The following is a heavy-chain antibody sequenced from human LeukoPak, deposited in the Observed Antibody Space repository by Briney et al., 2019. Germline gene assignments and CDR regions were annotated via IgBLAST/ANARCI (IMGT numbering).Heavy chain of an antibody. CDR3: AKLPQLRPFDY. D-gene: IGHD3-3*01. CDR2: ISGSGGST. V-gene: IGHV3-23*01. CDR1: GFTFSDFY. Sequence: GGSLRLSCAASGFTFSDFYMSWIRQAPGKGLEWVSAISGSGGSTYYADSVKGRFTISRDNSKNTLYLQMNSLRAEDTAVYYCAKLPQLRPFDYWGQGTLVTVSS. J-gene: IGHJ4*02.